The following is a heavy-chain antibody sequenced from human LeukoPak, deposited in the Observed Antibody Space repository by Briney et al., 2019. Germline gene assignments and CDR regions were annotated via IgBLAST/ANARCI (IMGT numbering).Heavy chain of an antibody. CDR3: ARLHPVQGYRESGYYYYYGMDV. D-gene: IGHD5-18*01. CDR2: IIPIFGTA. V-gene: IGHV1-69*13. J-gene: IGHJ6*04. Sequence: SVKVSCKASGGTFSSYAISWVRQAPEQGLEWMGGIIPIFGTANYAQKFQGRVTITADESTSTAYMELSSLRSEDTAVYYCARLHPVQGYRESGYYYYYGMDVWGKGTTVTVSS. CDR1: GGTFSSYA.